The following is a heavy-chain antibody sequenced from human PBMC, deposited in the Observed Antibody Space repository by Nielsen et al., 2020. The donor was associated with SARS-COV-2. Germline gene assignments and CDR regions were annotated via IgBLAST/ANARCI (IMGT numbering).Heavy chain of an antibody. Sequence: SLRLSCAASGFTFDDYAMHWVRQAPGKGLEWVSGISWNSGSIGYADSVKGRFTISRDNAKNSLYLQMNSLRAEDTALYYCAKGPGNAFDIWGQGTMVTVSS. J-gene: IGHJ3*02. CDR2: ISWNSGSI. CDR3: AKGPGNAFDI. CDR1: GFTFDDYA. D-gene: IGHD3-10*01. V-gene: IGHV3-9*01.